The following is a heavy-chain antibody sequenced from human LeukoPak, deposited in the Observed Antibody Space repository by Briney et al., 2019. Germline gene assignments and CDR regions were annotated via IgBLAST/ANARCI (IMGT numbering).Heavy chain of an antibody. CDR2: IYYSGST. Sequence: PSETLSLTCTVSGGSISGYYWIWIRQPPGKGLEWIGYIYYSGSTNYNPSLKSRVTISVDTSKNQFSLKLSSVTAADTAVYYCARGREWEPKVFDYWGQGTLVTDSS. D-gene: IGHD1-26*01. J-gene: IGHJ4*02. CDR3: ARGREWEPKVFDY. V-gene: IGHV4-59*01. CDR1: GGSISGYY.